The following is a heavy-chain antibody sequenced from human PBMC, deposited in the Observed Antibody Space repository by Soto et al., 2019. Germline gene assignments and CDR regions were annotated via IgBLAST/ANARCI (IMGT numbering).Heavy chain of an antibody. Sequence: QVQLVQSGAEVKKPGSSVKVSCKASGGVFRNYAINWVRQAPGQGLEWMGGIIPVFGPASYPQKFQGRVTITADESTTTAYMELTSLKTEDTAVYFCARDRWGSYSFDSWGQGTLVTVAS. CDR2: IIPVFGPA. V-gene: IGHV1-69*01. CDR1: GGVFRNYA. CDR3: ARDRWGSYSFDS. D-gene: IGHD1-26*01. J-gene: IGHJ5*01.